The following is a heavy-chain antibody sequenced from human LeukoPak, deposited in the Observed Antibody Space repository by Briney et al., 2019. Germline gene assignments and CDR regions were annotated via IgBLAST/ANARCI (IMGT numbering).Heavy chain of an antibody. Sequence: SETLSLTCTVSGGSISSYYWSWIRQPPGKGLEWIGYIYHSGSTNYNPSLKSRVTISVDTSKNQFSLKLSSVTAADTAVYYCARGGYSYAVDYWGQGTLVTVSS. J-gene: IGHJ4*02. CDR3: ARGGYSYAVDY. CDR1: GGSISSYY. V-gene: IGHV4-59*01. CDR2: IYHSGST. D-gene: IGHD5-18*01.